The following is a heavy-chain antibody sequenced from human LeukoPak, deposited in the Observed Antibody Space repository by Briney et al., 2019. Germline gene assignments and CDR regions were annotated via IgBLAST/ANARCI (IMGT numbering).Heavy chain of an antibody. D-gene: IGHD5/OR15-5a*01. CDR1: GFSFSVYW. CDR2: IKTDGSIT. V-gene: IGHV3-74*01. CDR3: ARDSNLNDGQLFYDAFDI. Sequence: GGSLRLSCAASGFSFSVYWMHWVRQAPGKGPVWVSRIKTDGSITDYADFVKGRFTISRDNAKNSLYLQMNSLRAEDTAVYFCARDSNLNDGQLFYDAFDIWGQGTMVTVSS. J-gene: IGHJ3*02.